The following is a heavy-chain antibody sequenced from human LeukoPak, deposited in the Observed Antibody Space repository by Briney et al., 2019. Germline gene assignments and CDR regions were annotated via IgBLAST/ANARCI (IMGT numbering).Heavy chain of an antibody. D-gene: IGHD2-2*01. CDR3: ARGLQYQLLKALGYYYMDV. V-gene: IGHV1-69*05. CDR2: IIPISGTA. CDR1: GGTFSSHA. J-gene: IGHJ6*03. Sequence: ASVKVSCKASGGTFSSHAIAWVRQAPGQGPEWMGGIIPISGTANYAQKFQGRVTITTDESTSTAYMELSSLTSDDTAVNYCARGLQYQLLKALGYYYMDVWGEGTTVTVSS.